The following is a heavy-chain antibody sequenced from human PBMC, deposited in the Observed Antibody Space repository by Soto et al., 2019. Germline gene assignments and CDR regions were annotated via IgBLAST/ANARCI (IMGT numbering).Heavy chain of an antibody. Sequence: EVQVLESGGGLVQPGGSLRLSCAATGFTFSAFAMSWVRQAPGKGLEWVSGIYGGGNAPNYADPVKGRVTISRDNSKNTLYLQMNSLRAEDTAVYYCAKMEGMDPWAYSFDYWGQGTLVTVSS. CDR2: IYGGGNAP. CDR3: AKMEGMDPWAYSFDY. CDR1: GFTFSAFA. J-gene: IGHJ4*02. D-gene: IGHD2-2*03. V-gene: IGHV3-23*01.